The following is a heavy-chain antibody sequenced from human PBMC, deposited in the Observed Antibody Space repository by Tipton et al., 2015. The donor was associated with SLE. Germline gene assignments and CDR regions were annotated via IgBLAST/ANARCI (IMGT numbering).Heavy chain of an antibody. D-gene: IGHD6-13*01. J-gene: IGHJ4*02. CDR3: ARGQQLALFFDY. CDR2: INHSGST. CDR1: GFTFASYA. Sequence: LRLSCAASGFTFASYARSWIRQPPGKGLEWIGEINHSGSTNYNPSLKSRVTISVDTSKNQFSLKLSSVTAADTAVYYCARGQQLALFFDYWGQGTLVTVSS. V-gene: IGHV4-34*01.